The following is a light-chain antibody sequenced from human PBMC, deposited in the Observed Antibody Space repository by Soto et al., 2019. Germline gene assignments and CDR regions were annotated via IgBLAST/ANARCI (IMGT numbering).Light chain of an antibody. CDR2: KAS. CDR1: QTISSL. CDR3: QKYNSAPRT. J-gene: IGKJ1*01. Sequence: DVQMTQSPSTLSGSVGDRVTITCRASQTISSLLAWYQQKPGKAPKLLIYKASTLKSGVPSRFSGSGSGTDFTLTISSLQPEDVATYYCQKYNSAPRTFGQGTKVDIK. V-gene: IGKV1-5*03.